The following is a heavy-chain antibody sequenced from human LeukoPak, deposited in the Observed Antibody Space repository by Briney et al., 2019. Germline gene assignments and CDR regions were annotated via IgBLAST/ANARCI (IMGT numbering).Heavy chain of an antibody. Sequence: PGGSLRLSCAASGFTFNSLAMRWVRQAPGKGLEWVSSISGSGGSTYYADSVKGRFTISRDNSKNTLYLQMDSLRAEGTALYYCSELGGSGVLGSTKWELRIWGQGTLVTVSS. J-gene: IGHJ4*02. V-gene: IGHV3-23*01. CDR1: GFTFNSLA. D-gene: IGHD1-26*01. CDR2: ISGSGGST. CDR3: SELGGSGVLGSTKWELRI.